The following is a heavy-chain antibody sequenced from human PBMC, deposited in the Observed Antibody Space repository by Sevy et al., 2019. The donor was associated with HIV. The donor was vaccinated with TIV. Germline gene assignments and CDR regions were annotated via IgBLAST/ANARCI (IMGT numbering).Heavy chain of an antibody. J-gene: IGHJ3*01. CDR2: ISTSGGAV. V-gene: IGHV3-11*01. CDR1: GFSFTSHY. D-gene: IGHD3-10*01. CDR3: ASDWRGDNFGPGSYYSDYFDV. Sequence: GGSLRLSCAASGFSFTSHYINWIRQAPGKGLEWISYISTSGGAVYYADSVKGRFTISRDNGKNTVDLQMNILRDEDTAVYYCASDWRGDNFGPGSYYSDYFDVWGQGTMVTVSS.